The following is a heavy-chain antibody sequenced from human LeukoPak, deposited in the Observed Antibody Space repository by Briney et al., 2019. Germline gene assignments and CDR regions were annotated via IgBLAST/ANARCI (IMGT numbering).Heavy chain of an antibody. CDR1: GFTFSSYA. D-gene: IGHD3-10*01. J-gene: IGHJ4*02. V-gene: IGHV3-23*01. CDR3: AKGTNYGSGSYEGY. Sequence: GGSLRLSCAASGFTFSSYAMSWVRQAPGKGLEWVSAISGSGGSTYYADSVKGRFTISRDNSKNTLYLQMNSLRAEDTAVYYCAKGTNYGSGSYEGYWGQGTLVTVSS. CDR2: ISGSGGST.